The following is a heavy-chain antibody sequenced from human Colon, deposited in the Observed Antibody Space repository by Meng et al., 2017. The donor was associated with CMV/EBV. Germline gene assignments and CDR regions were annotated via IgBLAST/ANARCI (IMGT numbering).Heavy chain of an antibody. Sequence: SETLSLTCTVSGGSISSGDYYWSWIRQPPGKGLEWIGYMYYSGNTFYNPSLKSRVTISGDTSKNQFSLKLRSVTAADTAVYFCARGALDHINCGGDCALDYWGQGT. CDR1: GGSISSGDYY. J-gene: IGHJ4*02. CDR2: MYYSGNT. CDR3: ARGALDHINCGGDCALDY. D-gene: IGHD2-21*01. V-gene: IGHV4-30-4*08.